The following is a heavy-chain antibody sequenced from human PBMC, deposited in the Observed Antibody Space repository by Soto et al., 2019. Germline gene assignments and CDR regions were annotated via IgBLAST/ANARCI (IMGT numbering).Heavy chain of an antibody. CDR1: GFSFSSYT. CDR2: ISTSSSDI. J-gene: IGHJ4*02. Sequence: EVQLVESGGGLVEPGGSLRLSCAAFGFSFSSYTMNWVRQAPGKGLEWVSFISTSSSDIHYADSVKGRFTISRDNAENSLYLQMNGLGADDTAVYYGVRDGGGYAYGWFANWGRGTLVTVSS. V-gene: IGHV3-21*01. D-gene: IGHD6-19*01. CDR3: VRDGGGYAYGWFAN.